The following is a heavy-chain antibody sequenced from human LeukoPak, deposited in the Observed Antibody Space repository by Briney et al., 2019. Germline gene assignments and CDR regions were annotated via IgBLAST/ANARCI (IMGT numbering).Heavy chain of an antibody. Sequence: ASVKVSCKVSGYTLTELSMHWVRQAPGKGLEWMGGFDPEDGETIYAQKFQGRVTMTEDTSTDTAYMELSSLRSEDTAVYYCATVLSRIQLWYRPYYFDYWGQGTLVTVSS. J-gene: IGHJ4*02. CDR1: GYTLTELS. CDR3: ATVLSRIQLWYRPYYFDY. D-gene: IGHD5-18*01. V-gene: IGHV1-24*01. CDR2: FDPEDGET.